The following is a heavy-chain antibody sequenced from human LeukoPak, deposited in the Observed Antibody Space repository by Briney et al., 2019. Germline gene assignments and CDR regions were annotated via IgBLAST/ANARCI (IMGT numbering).Heavy chain of an antibody. D-gene: IGHD3-16*02. CDR1: GFTFSNSW. CDR2: IKSKTDGGTT. J-gene: IGHJ3*02. CDR3: TKDRMITFGGVIVMNAFDI. V-gene: IGHV3-15*01. Sequence: PGGSLRLSCAASGFTFSNSWMSWVRQAPGKGLEWVGRIKSKTDGGTTDYAAPVKGRFTISRDDSKNTLYLQMNSLKTEDTAVYYCTKDRMITFGGVIVMNAFDIWGQGTMVTVSS.